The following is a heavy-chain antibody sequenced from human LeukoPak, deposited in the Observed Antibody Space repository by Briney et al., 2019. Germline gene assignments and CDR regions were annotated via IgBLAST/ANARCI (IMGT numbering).Heavy chain of an antibody. D-gene: IGHD6-19*01. CDR1: GFTFSGSA. Sequence: GGSLKLSCAASGFTFSGSAMHWVRQASGKGLEWVGRIRSKANSYATAYAASVKGRFTISRDDSKNTAYLQMNSLKTEDTAVYYCTSSLRASIAVAGPSDYWGQGTLVTVSS. CDR3: TSSLRASIAVAGPSDY. V-gene: IGHV3-73*01. CDR2: IRSKANSYAT. J-gene: IGHJ4*02.